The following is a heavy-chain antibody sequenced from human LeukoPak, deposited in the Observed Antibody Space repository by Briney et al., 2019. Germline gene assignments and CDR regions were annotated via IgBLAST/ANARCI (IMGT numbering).Heavy chain of an antibody. V-gene: IGHV1-3*01. J-gene: IGHJ1*01. Sequence: GPSVKVSCKASGYTFTSYAMHWVRQAPDQRLDWMGWINAGNGNTKYSQKFQGRVTITRDTSASTAYMELSSLRSEDTAVYYCARMGGYSYGPRVEYFQHWGQGTLVTVSS. CDR1: GYTFTSYA. CDR2: INAGNGNT. D-gene: IGHD5-18*01. CDR3: ARMGGYSYGPRVEYFQH.